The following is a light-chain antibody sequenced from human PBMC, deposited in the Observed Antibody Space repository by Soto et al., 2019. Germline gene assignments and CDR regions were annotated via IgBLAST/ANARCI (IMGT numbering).Light chain of an antibody. CDR1: SSDVGGYNY. CDR2: DFQ. CDR3: CSYAGDYTFV. V-gene: IGLV2-11*01. J-gene: IGLJ1*01. Sequence: QSALTQPRSVSGSPGQSVTISCTGTSSDVGGYNYVSWYQQHPGRAPRVMIYDFQTRPSGVPDRFSGSKSGNTASLTISELQAEDEADYYCCSYAGDYTFVFGTGTKLTVL.